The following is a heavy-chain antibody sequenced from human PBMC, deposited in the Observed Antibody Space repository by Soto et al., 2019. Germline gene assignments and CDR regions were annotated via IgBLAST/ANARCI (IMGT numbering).Heavy chain of an antibody. D-gene: IGHD5-12*01. CDR1: GGSISSGDYY. Sequence: PSETLSLTCTVSGGSISSGDYYWSWIRQPPGKGLEWIGYIYYSGSTYYNPSLKSRVTISVDTSKNQFSLKLSSVTAADTAVYYCARALKMATIARHLDYWGQGTLVTAPQ. J-gene: IGHJ4*02. CDR2: IYYSGST. V-gene: IGHV4-30-4*01. CDR3: ARALKMATIARHLDY.